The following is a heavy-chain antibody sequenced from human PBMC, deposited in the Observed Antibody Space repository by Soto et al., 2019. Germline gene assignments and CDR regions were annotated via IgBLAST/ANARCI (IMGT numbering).Heavy chain of an antibody. CDR2: ISGSGGST. D-gene: IGHD2-2*01. CDR3: AKDPGYCSSTSCPPLGWFDP. V-gene: IGHV3-23*01. J-gene: IGHJ5*02. CDR1: GFTFSSYA. Sequence: EVQLLESGGGLVQPGGSLRLSCAASGFTFSSYAMSWVRQAPGKGLEWVSAISGSGGSTYYADSVKGRFTISRDNSKNTLYLQMNSLRAEYTAVYYCAKDPGYCSSTSCPPLGWFDPWGQGTLVTVSS.